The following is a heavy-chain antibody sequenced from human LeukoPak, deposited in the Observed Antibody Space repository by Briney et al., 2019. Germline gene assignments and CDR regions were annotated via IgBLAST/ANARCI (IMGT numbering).Heavy chain of an antibody. CDR2: ISGDNPGT. Sequence: GGSLRLSCAASGFTFSTYAMSWVRQTPGKGLEWVAAISGDNPGTYHVNSGKGRFVLSRANSKNTLHLQMSGLRAEDTARYYCAKAPVGHCSGAFCYHFDSWGQGTLVTVSS. CDR1: GFTFSTYA. CDR3: AKAPVGHCSGAFCYHFDS. J-gene: IGHJ4*02. V-gene: IGHV3-23*01. D-gene: IGHD2-15*01.